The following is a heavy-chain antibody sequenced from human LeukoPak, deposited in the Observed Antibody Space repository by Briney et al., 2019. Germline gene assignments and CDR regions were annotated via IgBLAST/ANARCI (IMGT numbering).Heavy chain of an antibody. CDR1: GYTFTSYG. CDR3: AMVVDLEYYYDSGGYRYYFDY. Sequence: ASVKVSCKASGYTFTSYGISWVRQAPGQGLEWMGWISAYNGNTNYAQKLQGRVTMTTDTSTSTAYMQLRSLRSDDTSVYSSAMVVDLEYYYDSGGYRYYFDYWGQGTLVTVSS. J-gene: IGHJ4*02. V-gene: IGHV1-18*01. D-gene: IGHD3-22*01. CDR2: ISAYNGNT.